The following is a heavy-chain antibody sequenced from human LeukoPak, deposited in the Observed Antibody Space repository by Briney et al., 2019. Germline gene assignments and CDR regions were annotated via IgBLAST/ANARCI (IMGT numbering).Heavy chain of an antibody. Sequence: SETLSLTCAVYGGSFSGYYWSWIRQPPGKGLEWIGEINHSGSTYYNPSLKSRVTISVDTSKNQYSLKLSSVTATDTAVYYCARHPMIVVVINDYYYYMDVWGKGTTVTVSS. D-gene: IGHD3-22*01. J-gene: IGHJ6*03. CDR2: INHSGST. V-gene: IGHV4-34*01. CDR3: ARHPMIVVVINDYYYYMDV. CDR1: GGSFSGYY.